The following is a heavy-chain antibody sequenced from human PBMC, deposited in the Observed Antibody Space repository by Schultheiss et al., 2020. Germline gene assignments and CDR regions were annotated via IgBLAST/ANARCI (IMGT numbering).Heavy chain of an antibody. CDR3: ARATPNPRGWWGYYYYYGMDV. Sequence: KISCKASGGTFSSYGISWVRQAPGQGLEWMGWISAYNGNTNFAQKVQGRVTITADKSTSTAYMELSSLRSDDTAVYYCARATPNPRGWWGYYYYYGMDVWGQGTTVTVPS. CDR1: GGTFSSYG. J-gene: IGHJ6*02. D-gene: IGHD6-19*01. V-gene: IGHV1-18*01. CDR2: ISAYNGNT.